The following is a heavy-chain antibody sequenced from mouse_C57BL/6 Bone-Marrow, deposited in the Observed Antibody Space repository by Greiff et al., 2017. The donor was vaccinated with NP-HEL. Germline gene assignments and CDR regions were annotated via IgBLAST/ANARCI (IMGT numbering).Heavy chain of an antibody. D-gene: IGHD2-3*01. CDR2: IYPGDGDT. V-gene: IGHV1-82*01. Sequence: VKLMESGPELVKPGASVKISCKASGYAFSSSWMNWVKQRPGKGLEWIGRIYPGDGDTNYNGKFKGKATLTADKSSSTAYMQLSSLTSEDSAVYFCARRGGYLRWYFDVWGTGTTVTVSS. CDR3: ARRGGYLRWYFDV. J-gene: IGHJ1*03. CDR1: GYAFSSSW.